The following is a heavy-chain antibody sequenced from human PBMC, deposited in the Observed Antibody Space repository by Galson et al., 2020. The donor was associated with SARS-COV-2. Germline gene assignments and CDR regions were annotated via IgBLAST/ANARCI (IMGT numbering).Heavy chain of an antibody. J-gene: IGHJ4*02. V-gene: IGHV4-59*01. D-gene: IGHD2-2*01. CDR1: GGSISSYY. CDR3: ARGTRYCSSTSCYGDFDY. CDR2: IYYSGST. Sequence: SETLSLTCTVSGGSISSYYWSWIRQPPGKGLEWIGYIYYSGSTNYNPSLKSRVTISVDTSKNQFSLKLSSVTAADTAVYYCARGTRYCSSTSCYGDFDYWGQGTLVTVSS.